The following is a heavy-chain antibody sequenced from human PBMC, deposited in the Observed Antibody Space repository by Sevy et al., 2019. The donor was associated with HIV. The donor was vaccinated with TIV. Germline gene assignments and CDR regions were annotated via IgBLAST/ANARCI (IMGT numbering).Heavy chain of an antibody. V-gene: IGHV3-74*01. Sequence: GGYLRLSCVASGYSFSTYWMHWVRQVPGKGLVWVSRTNEDGTITNYADSVKGRFTISRDNAKNTLYLQMNSLRVEDTGVYYCTRDIGGRAGYWGQGTLVTVSS. J-gene: IGHJ4*02. CDR3: TRDIGGRAGY. CDR2: TNEDGTIT. CDR1: GYSFSTYW. D-gene: IGHD1-26*01.